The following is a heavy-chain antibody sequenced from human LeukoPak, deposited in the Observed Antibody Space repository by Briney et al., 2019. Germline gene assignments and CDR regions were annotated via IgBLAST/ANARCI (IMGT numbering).Heavy chain of an antibody. J-gene: IGHJ3*02. CDR2: IYYSGST. CDR3: ARAYPYHYCSSTSCYAFDI. V-gene: IGHV4-59*01. Sequence: SETLSLTCTVSGGSISSYYWSWIRQPPGKGLKWIGYIYYSGSTNYNPSLKSRVTISVDTSKNQFSLKLSSVTAAGTAVYYCARAYPYHYCSSTSCYAFDIWGQGTMVTVSS. D-gene: IGHD2-2*01. CDR1: GGSISSYY.